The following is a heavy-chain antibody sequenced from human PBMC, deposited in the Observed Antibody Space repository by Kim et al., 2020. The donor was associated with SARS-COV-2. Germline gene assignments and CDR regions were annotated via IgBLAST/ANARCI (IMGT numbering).Heavy chain of an antibody. J-gene: IGHJ4*02. V-gene: IGHV3-21*01. CDR2: ITSSSSYI. Sequence: GGSLRLSCAASGFTFSSYSMNWVRQAPGKGLEWVSSITSSSSYIYDADSVKGRFTISRDNAKNPLYLQMNSLSAEDTSVYYCAGDRDIVVVGATYIDSWGQRTLVTASS. D-gene: IGHD2-15*01. CDR3: AGDRDIVVVGATYIDS. CDR1: GFTFSSYS.